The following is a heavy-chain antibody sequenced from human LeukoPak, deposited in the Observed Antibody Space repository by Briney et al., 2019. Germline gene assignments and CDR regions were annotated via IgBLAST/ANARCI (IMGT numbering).Heavy chain of an antibody. CDR2: MNPNSGNT. Sequence: ASVKVSCKASGYTFTSYDINWVRQATGQGLEWMGWMNPNSGNTGYAQMFQGRVTMTRNTSISTAYMELSSLRSEDTAVYYCARALSSGLDYFDYWGQGTLVTVSS. V-gene: IGHV1-8*01. J-gene: IGHJ4*02. CDR1: GYTFTSYD. D-gene: IGHD6-19*01. CDR3: ARALSSGLDYFDY.